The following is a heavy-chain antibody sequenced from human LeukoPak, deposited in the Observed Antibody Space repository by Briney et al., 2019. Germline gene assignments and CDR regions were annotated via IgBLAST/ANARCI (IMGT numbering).Heavy chain of an antibody. J-gene: IGHJ4*02. CDR2: IYTSGST. V-gene: IGHV4-4*07. CDR3: ARDYYSRSSWYPDY. Sequence: SETLSLTCTVSGGSISSYYWSWIRQPAGKGLEWIGRIYTSGSTNYNPSLKSRVTMSVDTSLNQFSLKLSSVTAADTAVYYCARDYYSRSSWYPDYWGQGTLVIVSS. CDR1: GGSISSYY. D-gene: IGHD6-13*01.